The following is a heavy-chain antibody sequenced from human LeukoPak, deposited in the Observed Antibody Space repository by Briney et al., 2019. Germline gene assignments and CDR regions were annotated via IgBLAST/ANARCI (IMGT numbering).Heavy chain of an antibody. Sequence: ASVKVSCKTSGYSENFYGITWVRQVAGQGLEWMGWISAQHGQTEYAPNSQDRVTMTTDTYTNTAYMELRSLRSDDTAVYYCARDSHSETDYWGQGTLVTVSS. V-gene: IGHV1-18*01. CDR2: ISAQHGQT. J-gene: IGHJ4*02. CDR3: ARDSHSETDY. CDR1: GYSENFYG. D-gene: IGHD6-13*01.